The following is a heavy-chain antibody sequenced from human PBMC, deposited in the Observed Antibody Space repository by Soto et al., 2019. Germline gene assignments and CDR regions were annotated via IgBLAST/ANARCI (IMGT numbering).Heavy chain of an antibody. CDR1: GFTFDDYG. V-gene: IGHV3-9*01. CDR2: ITWNSGTV. CDR3: AKVQLMLAANVFFGPFGN. Sequence: EVQLVESGGGVVQSGRSLRLSCAVSGFTFDDYGMNWVRQAPGKGLEWVSGITWNSGTVGYADSVKGRFTISRDNARNSLYLQMNSLRPEDTAVYYCAKVQLMLAANVFFGPFGNWGQGTMVIVSS. J-gene: IGHJ3*02. D-gene: IGHD1-1*01.